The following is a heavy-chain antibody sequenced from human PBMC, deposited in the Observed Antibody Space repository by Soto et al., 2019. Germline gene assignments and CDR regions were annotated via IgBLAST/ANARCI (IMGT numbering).Heavy chain of an antibody. CDR2: IIPIFGTA. D-gene: IGHD3-16*01. J-gene: IGHJ5*02. CDR1: GGTFSSYA. Sequence: QVQLVQSGAEVKKPGSSVKVSCKASGGTFSSYAISWVRQAPGQGLEWMGGIIPIFGTANYAQKFQGRVTITADEATSTAYMELSSLRSEDTAVYYCAREVPTPMMTARPDWFDPWGQGTLVTVSS. CDR3: AREVPTPMMTARPDWFDP. V-gene: IGHV1-69*12.